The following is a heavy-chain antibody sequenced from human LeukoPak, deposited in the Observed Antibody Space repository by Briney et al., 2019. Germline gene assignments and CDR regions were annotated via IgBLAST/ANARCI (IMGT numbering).Heavy chain of an antibody. CDR2: INHSGST. V-gene: IGHV4-34*01. Sequence: KPSETLSLTCAVYGGSFSGYYWSWFRQPPGKGLEWIGEINHSGSTNYNPSLKSRVTISVDTSKNQFSLNLNSVTAADTAVYYCARGGAARLHFQNWGQGTLVTVSS. D-gene: IGHD6-6*01. J-gene: IGHJ1*01. CDR1: GGSFSGYY. CDR3: ARGGAARLHFQN.